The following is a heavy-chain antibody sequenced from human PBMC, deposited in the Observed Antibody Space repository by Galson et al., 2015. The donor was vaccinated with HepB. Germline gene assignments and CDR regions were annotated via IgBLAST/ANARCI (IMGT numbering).Heavy chain of an antibody. CDR2: ISAYNGNT. Sequence: SVKVSCKASGYTFTSYGISWVRQAPGQGLEWMGWISAYNGNTNYAQKLQGRVTMTTDTSTSTAYMELRSLRSDDTAVYYCAREVVPIHYYYYYMDVWGKGTTVTVSS. V-gene: IGHV1-18*04. CDR1: GYTFTSYG. J-gene: IGHJ6*03. D-gene: IGHD2-2*01. CDR3: AREVVPIHYYYYYMDV.